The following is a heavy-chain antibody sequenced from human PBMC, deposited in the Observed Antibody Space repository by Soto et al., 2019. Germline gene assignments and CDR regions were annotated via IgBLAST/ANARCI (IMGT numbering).Heavy chain of an antibody. CDR1: GGSISSSSYY. CDR2: IYYSGST. CDR3: ARPAGPLDNWFDP. V-gene: IGHV4-39*01. Sequence: QLQLQESGPGLVKPSETLSLTCTVSGGSISSSSYYWGWIRQPPGKGLEWIGSIYYSGSTYYNPSLKSRVTISVDTSKNQFSLKLSSVTAADTAVYYCARPAGPLDNWFDPWGQGTLVTVSS. J-gene: IGHJ5*02.